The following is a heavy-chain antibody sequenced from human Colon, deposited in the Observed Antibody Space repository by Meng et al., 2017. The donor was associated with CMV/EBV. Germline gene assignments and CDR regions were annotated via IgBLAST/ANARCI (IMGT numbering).Heavy chain of an antibody. CDR2: ISSSGTYI. J-gene: IGHJ4*02. D-gene: IGHD2/OR15-2a*01. CDR3: TRTFRYYFDF. V-gene: IGHV3-21*01. Sequence: GGSLRLSCAASGFTFSSYWMHWVRQAPGKGLEWVSSISSSGTYIYYADSVKGRFTISRDNAKDSVDLLMTSLRAEDTAVYYCTRTFRYYFDFWGQGTLVTVSS. CDR1: GFTFSSYW.